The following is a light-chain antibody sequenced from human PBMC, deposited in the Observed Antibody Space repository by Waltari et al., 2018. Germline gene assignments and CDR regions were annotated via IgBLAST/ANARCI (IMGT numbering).Light chain of an antibody. CDR3: QQYSNYPGT. V-gene: IGKV1-5*03. CDR1: QIISGW. CDR2: KAS. Sequence: DIQMTQSPSTLSASVGDRVTITCRASQIISGWLAWYQQQPGKAPKLLLHKASVLESGVPSRVSGSGSGSGIEFTLTISSLQPDDFATYHCQQYSNYPGTFGQGTRVEIK. J-gene: IGKJ1*01.